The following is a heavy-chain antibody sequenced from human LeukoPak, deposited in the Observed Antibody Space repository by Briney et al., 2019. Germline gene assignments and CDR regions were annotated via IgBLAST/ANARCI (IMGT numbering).Heavy chain of an antibody. D-gene: IGHD3-10*01. V-gene: IGHV3-11*01. CDR1: GFTFSDYY. CDR3: ARDGYRGSGSHFDS. Sequence: GGSLRLSCAASGFTFSDYYMSWIRQAPGKGLEWISYMTSGSSIAYYADSVEGRFTVSRDNTKSSLILQMNSLRAEDTAVYYCARDGYRGSGSHFDSWGQGTLVTVSS. CDR2: MTSGSSIA. J-gene: IGHJ4*02.